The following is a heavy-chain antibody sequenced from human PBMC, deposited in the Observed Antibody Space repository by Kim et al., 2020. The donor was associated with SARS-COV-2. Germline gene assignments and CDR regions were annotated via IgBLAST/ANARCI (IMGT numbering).Heavy chain of an antibody. CDR1: GGSFSGYY. CDR3: AIVRLLLPVDYYYGMDV. J-gene: IGHJ6*02. V-gene: IGHV4-34*01. D-gene: IGHD3-22*01. Sequence: SETLSLTCAVYGGSFSGYYWSWIRQPPGKGLEWIGEINHSGSTNYNPSLKSRVTISVDTSKNQFSLKLSPVTAADTAVYYCAIVRLLLPVDYYYGMDVWGQGTTVTVSS. CDR2: INHSGST.